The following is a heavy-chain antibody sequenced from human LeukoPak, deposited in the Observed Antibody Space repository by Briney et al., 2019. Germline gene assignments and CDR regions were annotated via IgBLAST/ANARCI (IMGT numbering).Heavy chain of an antibody. CDR1: GYSISDGNY. D-gene: IGHD3-10*01. J-gene: IGHJ3*02. CDR2: IYYSGST. V-gene: IGHV4-38-2*02. CDR3: ARSRLLWDAFDI. Sequence: SETLSLTCTVSGYSISDGNYWGWIRQPPGKGLEWIGSIYYSGSTYYNPSLKSRVTISVDTSKNQFSLKLSSVTAAGTAVYYCARSRLLWDAFDIWGQGTMVTVSS.